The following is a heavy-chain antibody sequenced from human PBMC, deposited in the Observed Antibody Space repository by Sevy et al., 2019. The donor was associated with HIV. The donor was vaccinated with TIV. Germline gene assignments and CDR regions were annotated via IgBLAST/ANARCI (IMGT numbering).Heavy chain of an antibody. CDR2: IWYDGSNI. D-gene: IGHD3-3*01. J-gene: IGHJ4*02. CDR1: GFTFSNHG. CDR3: VRESSHDFWSGYWGYLDY. V-gene: IGHV3-33*01. Sequence: GGSLRLSCTASGFTFSNHGMHWVRQAPGKGPEWVAIIWYDGSNIYYADSAKGRFTISRDNSRNKLYLQMYDLRPEDTAVYYWVRESSHDFWSGYWGYLDYWGQGTLVTVSS.